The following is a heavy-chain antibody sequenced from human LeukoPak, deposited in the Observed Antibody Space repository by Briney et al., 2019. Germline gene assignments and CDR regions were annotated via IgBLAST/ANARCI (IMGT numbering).Heavy chain of an antibody. CDR1: GYTFTSCA. D-gene: IGHD6-13*01. CDR2: INAGDGNT. CDR3: ARGYSSSWYYFDY. Sequence: GASVKVSCKASGYTFTSCAMHWVRQAPGQRLEWMGWINAGDGNTKYSQKFQGRVTMTEDTSTDTAYMELSSLRSEDTAVYYCARGYSSSWYYFDYWGQGTLVTVSS. V-gene: IGHV1-3*01. J-gene: IGHJ4*02.